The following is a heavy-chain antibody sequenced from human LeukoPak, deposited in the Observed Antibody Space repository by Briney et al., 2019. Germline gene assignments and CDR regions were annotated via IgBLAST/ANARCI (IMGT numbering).Heavy chain of an antibody. Sequence: GESLKISCKGSGYRFTSYWIGWVRPMPGKGLEWMGIIYPGDSDIRYSPSFQGQVITSADKSISTAYLQWSSLKASDTAMYYCARHLGTAIDYWGQGTLVTVSS. CDR2: IYPGDSDI. CDR3: ARHLGTAIDY. V-gene: IGHV5-51*01. J-gene: IGHJ4*02. D-gene: IGHD5-18*01. CDR1: GYRFTSYW.